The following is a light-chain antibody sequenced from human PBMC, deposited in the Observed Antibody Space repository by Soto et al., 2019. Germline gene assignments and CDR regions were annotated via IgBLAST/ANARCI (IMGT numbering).Light chain of an antibody. CDR1: QDISNY. Sequence: DIQMTQSPSSLSASVGDRVTITCQASQDISNYLNWYQQKPGKAPKLLIYDASNLETGVPSRFSGSGSATDFTFTISSLQPEDIATYYCQQYANLPPLTFGGGTKVEIK. CDR3: QQYANLPPLT. V-gene: IGKV1-33*01. CDR2: DAS. J-gene: IGKJ4*01.